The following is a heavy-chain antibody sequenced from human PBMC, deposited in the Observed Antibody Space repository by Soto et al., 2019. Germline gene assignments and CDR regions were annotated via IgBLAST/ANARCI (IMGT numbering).Heavy chain of an antibody. CDR3: TSPRGRGADGMDV. D-gene: IGHD3-10*01. V-gene: IGHV3-73*02. CDR1: GFTFSGSA. J-gene: IGHJ6*02. CDR2: IRSKANSYAT. Sequence: EVQLVESGGGLVQPGGSLKLSCAASGFTFSGSAMHWVRQASGKGLEWVGRIRSKANSYATAYAASVKGRFTISRDDSKNTAYLQMNSLKTEDAAVYYCTSPRGRGADGMDVWGQGTTVTVSS.